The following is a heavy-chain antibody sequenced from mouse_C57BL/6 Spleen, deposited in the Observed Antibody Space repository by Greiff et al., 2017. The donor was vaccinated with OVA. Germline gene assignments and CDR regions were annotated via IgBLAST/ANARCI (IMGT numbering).Heavy chain of an antibody. CDR3: ARLYYGSSYAWFAY. CDR1: GYTFTSYW. D-gene: IGHD1-1*01. J-gene: IGHJ3*01. V-gene: IGHV1-52*01. Sequence: VQLQQPGAELVRPGSSVKLSCKASGYTFTSYWMHWVKQRPIQGLEWIGNIDPSDSETHYNQKFKDKATLTVDKSSSTAYMQLSSLTSEDSAVYYCARLYYGSSYAWFAYWGQGTLVTVSA. CDR2: IDPSDSET.